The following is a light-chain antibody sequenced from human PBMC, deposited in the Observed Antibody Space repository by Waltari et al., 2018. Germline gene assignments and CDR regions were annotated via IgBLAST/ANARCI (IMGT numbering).Light chain of an antibody. V-gene: IGKV1-5*03. Sequence: QSPSTLSASVGDRFTITCRASQSISNWLAWYQQKPGKAPKLLIYKASTLESGVPSRFSGSGSGTEFTLTISSLQPDDFATYYCQQYNSYSLLTFGGGTKVEIK. CDR1: QSISNW. J-gene: IGKJ4*01. CDR3: QQYNSYSLLT. CDR2: KAS.